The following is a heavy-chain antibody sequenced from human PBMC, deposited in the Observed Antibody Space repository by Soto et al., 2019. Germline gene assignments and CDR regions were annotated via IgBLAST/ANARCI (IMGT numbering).Heavy chain of an antibody. J-gene: IGHJ4*02. V-gene: IGHV4-59*12. Sequence: SETLSLTCTVSDGSIGSYYWSWIRQPPGKGLEWIAYISYSGSTSYNPSLKNRVTTSLNTSKSQLYLRLTSVTAADTAVYFCARGHPFDYWGQGALVTVSS. CDR2: ISYSGST. CDR1: DGSIGSYY. CDR3: ARGHPFDY.